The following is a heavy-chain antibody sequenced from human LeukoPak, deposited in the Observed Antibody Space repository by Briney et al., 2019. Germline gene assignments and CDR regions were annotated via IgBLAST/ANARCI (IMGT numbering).Heavy chain of an antibody. J-gene: IGHJ4*02. V-gene: IGHV3-21*01. CDR2: MSSSSGYI. Sequence: GGSLRLSCAASGFTFSSYRMNWVRQAPGKGLEWVSSMSSSSGYIYSADSLKGRFTISRDNAKNSLYLQMNSLRAEDTTVYYCARGGDYGDYFDYWGQGTLVTVSS. CDR3: ARGGDYGDYFDY. CDR1: GFTFSSYR. D-gene: IGHD4-17*01.